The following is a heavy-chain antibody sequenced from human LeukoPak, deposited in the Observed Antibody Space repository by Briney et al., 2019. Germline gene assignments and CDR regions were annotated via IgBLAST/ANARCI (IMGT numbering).Heavy chain of an antibody. CDR2: IKSKTDGETT. J-gene: IGHJ4*02. Sequence: PGGSLRLSCAASGLTFSNAWMNWVRQAPGKGLEWVGRIKSKTDGETTEYAAPVKDRFSISRDDSKSMMYLQMNSLKTEDTAVYYCITPLPYSAQGGQGTLVTVSS. D-gene: IGHD2-21*01. CDR1: GLTFSNAW. V-gene: IGHV3-15*07. CDR3: ITPLPYSAQ.